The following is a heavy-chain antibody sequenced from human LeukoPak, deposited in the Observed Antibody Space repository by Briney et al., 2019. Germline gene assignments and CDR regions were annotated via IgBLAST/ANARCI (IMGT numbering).Heavy chain of an antibody. CDR2: INPNSGST. D-gene: IGHD6-13*01. J-gene: IGHJ4*02. Sequence: ASVKVSCKASGYTFTGYYMHWVRQAPGQGPEWMGWINPNSGSTNYAQKFQGRVTMTRDTSISTAYMELSRLRSDDTAVYYCARVLAAAGTLAYWGQGTLVTVSS. CDR1: GYTFTGYY. V-gene: IGHV1-2*02. CDR3: ARVLAAAGTLAY.